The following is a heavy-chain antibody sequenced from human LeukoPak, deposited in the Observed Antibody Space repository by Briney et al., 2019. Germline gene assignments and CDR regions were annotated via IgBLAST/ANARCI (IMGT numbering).Heavy chain of an antibody. CDR2: INPNSGGT. CDR3: ARDLDVDTAMVTLSY. D-gene: IGHD5-18*01. V-gene: IGHV1-2*02. CDR1: GYTFTGYY. J-gene: IGHJ4*02. Sequence: ASVKVSCKASGYTFTGYYMHWVRQAPGQGLEWMGWINPNSGGTNYAQKFQGRVTMTRDTSISTAYMELSRLRSDDTAVYYCARDLDVDTAMVTLSYWGQGTLVTVSS.